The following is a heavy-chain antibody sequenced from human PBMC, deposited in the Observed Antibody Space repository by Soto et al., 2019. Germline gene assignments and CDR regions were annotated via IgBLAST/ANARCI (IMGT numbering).Heavy chain of an antibody. CDR3: TRSYSSSWYVPGAFDI. J-gene: IGHJ3*02. D-gene: IGHD6-13*01. CDR1: GFTFGDYA. V-gene: IGHV3-49*03. Sequence: LRLSCTASGFTFGDYAMSWFRQAPGKGLEWVGFIRSKAYGGTTEYAASVKGRFTISRDDSKSIAYLQMNSLKTEDTAVYYCTRSYSSSWYVPGAFDIWGQGTMVTVSS. CDR2: IRSKAYGGTT.